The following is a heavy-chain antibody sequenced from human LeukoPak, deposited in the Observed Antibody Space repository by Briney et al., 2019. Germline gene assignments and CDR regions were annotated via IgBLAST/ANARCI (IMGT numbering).Heavy chain of an antibody. D-gene: IGHD3-22*01. CDR3: AKYCDRTGYCKFDS. Sequence: GGSLRLSCGASGFTFGSYAMSWVRQAPGKGLEWLSSISGSGGRTFYADSVMGRFTISRDNSKNTLYLQINNLRAEDAALYYCAKYCDRTGYCKFDSWGQGTLVAVSS. J-gene: IGHJ4*02. CDR2: ISGSGGRT. CDR1: GFTFGSYA. V-gene: IGHV3-23*01.